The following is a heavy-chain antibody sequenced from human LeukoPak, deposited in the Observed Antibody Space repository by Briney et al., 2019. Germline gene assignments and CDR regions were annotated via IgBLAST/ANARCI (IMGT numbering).Heavy chain of an antibody. CDR2: INHSGST. J-gene: IGHJ6*03. Sequence: PSETLSLTCTVSDDSISSSIYYWSWIRQPPGKGLEWIGEINHSGSTNYNPSLKSRVTISVDTSKNQFSLKLSSVTAADTAVYYCASLGSIYYYYMDVWGKGTTVTVSS. V-gene: IGHV4-39*07. D-gene: IGHD2-2*01. CDR1: DDSISSSIYY. CDR3: ASLGSIYYYYMDV.